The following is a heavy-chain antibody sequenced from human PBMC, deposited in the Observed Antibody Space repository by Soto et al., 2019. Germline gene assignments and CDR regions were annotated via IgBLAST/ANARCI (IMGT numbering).Heavy chain of an antibody. D-gene: IGHD5-12*01. CDR1: GNILDTYA. J-gene: IGHJ3*02. CDR3: AREGVYSDYGDAFDI. V-gene: IGHV3-23*01. CDR2: ISGSGGVT. Sequence: GGSLRLSCAVSGNILDTYAMIWVRRAPGKGLELFSHISGSGGVTYYADSVKGRFTVSRDNSKKPLNLQMNRLGVEDTAVYYCAREGVYSDYGDAFDIGGQGTMVTVSS.